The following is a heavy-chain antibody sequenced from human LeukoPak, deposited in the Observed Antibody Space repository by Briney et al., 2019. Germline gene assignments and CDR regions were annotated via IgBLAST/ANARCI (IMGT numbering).Heavy chain of an antibody. CDR1: GFTFSSYE. V-gene: IGHV3-48*03. D-gene: IGHD3-3*01. CDR3: ARGTYDFWTGYYVDY. CDR2: ISSAATTI. Sequence: GGSLRLSCAVSGFTFSSYEMNWVRQAPGKGLEWASYISSAATTIYYADSVKGRFTISRDNAKNSLYLQMNSLTAEDTAVYFCARGTYDFWTGYYVDYWGQGTLVTVSS. J-gene: IGHJ4*02.